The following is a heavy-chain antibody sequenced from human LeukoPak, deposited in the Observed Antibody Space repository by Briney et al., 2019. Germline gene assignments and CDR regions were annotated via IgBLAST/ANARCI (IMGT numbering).Heavy chain of an antibody. CDR1: GGSISSFY. CDR2: IYYSGST. V-gene: IGHV4-59*01. J-gene: IGHJ2*01. CDR3: ARAGIAVAGDWYFDL. Sequence: SETLSLTCTVSGGSISSFYWGWIRQPPGKGLEWIGYIYYSGSTDYNPSLKSRVTISVDRSKNQFSLKLSSVTAADTAVYYRARAGIAVAGDWYFDLWGRGTLVTVSS. D-gene: IGHD6-19*01.